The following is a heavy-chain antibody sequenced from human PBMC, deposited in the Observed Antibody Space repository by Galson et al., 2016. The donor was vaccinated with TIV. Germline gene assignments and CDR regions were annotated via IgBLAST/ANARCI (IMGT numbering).Heavy chain of an antibody. D-gene: IGHD2/OR15-2a*01. J-gene: IGHJ3*01. Sequence: SLRLSCAASGFTFNYFGMNWVRQAPGKGLEWVAGISGSGGVTNYADSVRGRFTISRDNSKDTLYLQMNSLRAEDTALYYCTRRGVYLQDALDFWGQGTMVTASS. CDR2: ISGSGGVT. CDR1: GFTFNYFG. CDR3: TRRGVYLQDALDF. V-gene: IGHV3-23*01.